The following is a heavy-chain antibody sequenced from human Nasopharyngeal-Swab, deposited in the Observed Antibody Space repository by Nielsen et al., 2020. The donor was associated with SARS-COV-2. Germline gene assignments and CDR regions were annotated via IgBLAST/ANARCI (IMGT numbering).Heavy chain of an antibody. CDR2: ISGSGDNT. J-gene: IGHJ5*02. Sequence: GESLKISCAASGFTFTSYAINWVRQAPGKGLEWVSGISGSGDNTYYADSVRGRFIISRDTSKNTLDLQMNSLRAEDTALYYCAKDSGAGFCSGGTCFPTNHWGQGTLVTVSS. V-gene: IGHV3-23*01. CDR1: GFTFTSYA. D-gene: IGHD2-15*01. CDR3: AKDSGAGFCSGGTCFPTNH.